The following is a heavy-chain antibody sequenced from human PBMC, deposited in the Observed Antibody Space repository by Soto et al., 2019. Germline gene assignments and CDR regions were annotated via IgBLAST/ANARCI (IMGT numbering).Heavy chain of an antibody. CDR3: ANDVGCCGNTDMVAF. V-gene: IGHV3-30*18. D-gene: IGHD5-18*01. CDR2: IFFDGSSH. CDR1: GSTLRSYA. J-gene: IGHJ4*02. Sequence: PGGSLRPSCAASGSTLRSYATHWVRQAPGKGLEWVAAIFFDGSSHNYADSVKARLTIPRDNSKNTLYLQVNSLRAEDTAVYCCANDVGCCGNTDMVAFWGQGTLVTVSS.